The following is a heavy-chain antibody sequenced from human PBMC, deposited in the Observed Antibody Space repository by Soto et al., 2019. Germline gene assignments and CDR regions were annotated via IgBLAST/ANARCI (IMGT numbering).Heavy chain of an antibody. D-gene: IGHD5-18*01. V-gene: IGHV3-23*01. CDR1: GFTFSNYA. CDR2: LPERGSSP. J-gene: IGHJ6*02. CDR3: AKMTSGSYGRNYGMDV. Sequence: EVQLLESGGGLVQPGGSLRLSCAASGFTFSNYAMSWVRQAPGKGLDWVSALPERGSSPYYADSVKGRFTISRDNSKNSLYLQMNSLRAEDTAVYYCAKMTSGSYGRNYGMDVWGQGTTVTVSS.